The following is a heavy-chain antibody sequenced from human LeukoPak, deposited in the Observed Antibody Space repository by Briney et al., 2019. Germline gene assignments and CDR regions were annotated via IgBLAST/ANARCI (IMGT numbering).Heavy chain of an antibody. CDR1: GFTFSSYS. CDR3: AKLLGGGDCYYCEAY. D-gene: IGHD2-21*02. J-gene: IGHJ4*02. Sequence: PGGSLRLSCAASGFTFSSYSMNWVRQAPGKGLEWVSYISSSSSTIYYADSVKGRFTISRDNAKNSLYLQMNSLRAEDTAVYYCAKLLGGGDCYYCEAYWGQGTLVTVSS. V-gene: IGHV3-48*01. CDR2: ISSSSSTI.